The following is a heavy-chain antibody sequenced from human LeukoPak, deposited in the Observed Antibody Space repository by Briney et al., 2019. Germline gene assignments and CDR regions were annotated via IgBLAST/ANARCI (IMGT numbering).Heavy chain of an antibody. V-gene: IGHV1-2*02. CDR2: INPNSGGT. CDR1: GYTFTGYY. Sequence: ASVKVSCNASGYTFTGYYMHWVRQAPGQGLEWMGWINPNSGGTNYAQKFQGRVAMTRDTSISTAYMELSRLRSDDTAVYYCAREGLTNCSSTSCYLAGWFDPWGQGTLVTVSS. CDR3: AREGLTNCSSTSCYLAGWFDP. D-gene: IGHD2-2*01. J-gene: IGHJ5*02.